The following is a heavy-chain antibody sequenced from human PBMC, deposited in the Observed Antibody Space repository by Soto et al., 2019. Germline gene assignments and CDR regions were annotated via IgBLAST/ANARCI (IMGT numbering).Heavy chain of an antibody. V-gene: IGHV3-13*01. D-gene: IGHD3-16*02. Sequence: VQLVESGGGLVQPGGSLRLSCAASGFTFSSYDMHWFRQSTGKGLEWVSAIGTAGDTYNPGSVKGRFTISSENAKNSLFLQMNSLRAGDTAVYYCARAGMITFGEVIVRRDAFDIWGHGTMVTVSS. J-gene: IGHJ3*02. CDR3: ARAGMITFGEVIVRRDAFDI. CDR2: IGTAGDT. CDR1: GFTFSSYD.